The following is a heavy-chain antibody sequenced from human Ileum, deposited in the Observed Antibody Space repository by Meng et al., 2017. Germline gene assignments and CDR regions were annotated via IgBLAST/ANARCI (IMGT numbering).Heavy chain of an antibody. Sequence: QVTLQESCPGLVRPSETLSLTCTVSGGSVSSGSYYWNWIRQPPGKGPEWIAYIYYTGSTNYNPSLKSRVIISADTSKNQFSLKLSSVTAADTVVYYCARAETALDYWGQGTLVTVSS. V-gene: IGHV4-61*01. D-gene: IGHD5-18*01. J-gene: IGHJ4*02. CDR3: ARAETALDY. CDR1: GGSVSSGSYY. CDR2: IYYTGST.